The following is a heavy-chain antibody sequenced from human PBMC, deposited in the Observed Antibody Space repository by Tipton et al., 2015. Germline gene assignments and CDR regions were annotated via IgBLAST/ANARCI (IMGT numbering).Heavy chain of an antibody. CDR2: VYFTGTT. CDR1: AYSISTDYY. CDR3: ACQDYDSLTRDYQTVDY. Sequence: TLSLTCAVSAYSISTDYYWVWIRQPPGKGLEWIGYVYFTGTTNYNPSFKSRVTMSRDTSKNQFSLKLTSVTAADTAVYYCACQDYDSLTRDYQTVDYWGQGTLVTVSS. V-gene: IGHV4-38-2*01. D-gene: IGHD3-9*01. J-gene: IGHJ4*02.